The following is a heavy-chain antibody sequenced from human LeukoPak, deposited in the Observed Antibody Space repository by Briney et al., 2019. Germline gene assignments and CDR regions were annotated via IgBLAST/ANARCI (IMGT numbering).Heavy chain of an antibody. CDR3: AREGVGRIGDGFDI. Sequence: PGGSLRLSCAASGFTFRTYSMNWVRQAPGKGLEWVSYISSSRTTIYYADSVKGRFTISRDNAKNSLYLQMNNLRAEDTAVYYCAREGVGRIGDGFDIWGQGTMVTVSS. V-gene: IGHV3-48*01. J-gene: IGHJ3*02. CDR2: ISSSRTTI. CDR1: GFTFRTYS. D-gene: IGHD1-26*01.